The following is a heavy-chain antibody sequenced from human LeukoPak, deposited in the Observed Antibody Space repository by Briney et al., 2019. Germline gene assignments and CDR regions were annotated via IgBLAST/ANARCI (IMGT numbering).Heavy chain of an antibody. CDR3: AKGRIGIVVVTAAFDY. Sequence: GGSLRLSCAASGFTFSSYAMSWVRQAPGKGLEWVSAISGSGGSTYYADSVKGRFTISRDNSKNTLYLQMNSLRAEDTAVYYCAKGRIGIVVVTAAFDYWGQGTLVTVSS. D-gene: IGHD2-21*02. CDR2: ISGSGGST. CDR1: GFTFSSYA. J-gene: IGHJ4*02. V-gene: IGHV3-23*01.